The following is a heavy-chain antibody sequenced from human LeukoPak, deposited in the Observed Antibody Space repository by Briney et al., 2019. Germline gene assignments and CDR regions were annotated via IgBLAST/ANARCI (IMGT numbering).Heavy chain of an antibody. CDR2: IYYSGST. Sequence: KPSETLSLTCTVSGGSISTYYWSWIRQPPGKGLEWIGYIYYSGSTNYNSSLKSRVTISVDTSKNQFSLRLSSVTAADTAMYYCARNPYYDYVWGSYRKEAHFDYWGQGTLVTVSS. V-gene: IGHV4-59*01. D-gene: IGHD3-16*02. CDR1: GGSISTYY. CDR3: ARNPYYDYVWGSYRKEAHFDY. J-gene: IGHJ4*02.